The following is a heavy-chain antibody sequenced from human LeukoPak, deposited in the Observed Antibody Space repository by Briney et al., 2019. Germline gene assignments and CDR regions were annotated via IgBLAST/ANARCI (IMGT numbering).Heavy chain of an antibody. J-gene: IGHJ5*02. Sequence: ASVKVSFKASGYTFTSYGINWVRQAPGQGLEWMGWIITYDANTEYAQKLQGRVTMTTDTSTSTAYMEVRSLRSDDTAVYYCARDGRGHWDTSRWYLGNWFDPWGQGTLVTVSS. CDR1: GYTFTSYG. V-gene: IGHV1-18*01. CDR2: IITYDANT. D-gene: IGHD6-13*01. CDR3: ARDGRGHWDTSRWYLGNWFDP.